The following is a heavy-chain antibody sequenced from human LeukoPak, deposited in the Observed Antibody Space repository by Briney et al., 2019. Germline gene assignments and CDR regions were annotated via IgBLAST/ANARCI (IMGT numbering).Heavy chain of an antibody. J-gene: IGHJ4*02. CDR1: GFTVSSNY. Sequence: GGSLRLSCAASGFTVSSNYMSWVRQASGKGLEWVSVIYSGGSTYYADSVKGRFTISRHNSKNTLYLQMNSLRAEDTAVYYCARGGHSGSGSYYFGYWGQGTLVTVSS. CDR3: ARGGHSGSGSYYFGY. D-gene: IGHD3-10*01. CDR2: IYSGGST. V-gene: IGHV3-53*04.